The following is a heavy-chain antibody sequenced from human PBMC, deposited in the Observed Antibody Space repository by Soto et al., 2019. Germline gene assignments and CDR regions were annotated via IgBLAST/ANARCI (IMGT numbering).Heavy chain of an antibody. CDR2: IYYSGST. V-gene: IGHV4-30-4*01. Sequence: PSETLSLTCTVSGGSISSGEYYWSWIRQPPGKGLEWIGYIYYSGSTYYNPSLKSRVTISVDTSKNQFSLKLSSVTAADTAVYYCAREAVSLGMDVWGQGTTVTVSS. CDR1: GGSISSGEYY. J-gene: IGHJ6*02. CDR3: AREAVSLGMDV.